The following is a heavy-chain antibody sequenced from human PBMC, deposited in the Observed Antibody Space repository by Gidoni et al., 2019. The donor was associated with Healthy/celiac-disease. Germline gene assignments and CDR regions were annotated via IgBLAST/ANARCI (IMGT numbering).Heavy chain of an antibody. D-gene: IGHD6-13*01. CDR1: GYTFTSYY. CDR3: ARDSAGIAAAGTMNWFDP. Sequence: QVQLVQSGAEVKKPGASVKVSCKASGYTFTSYYMHWVRQAPGQGLEWMGIINPSGGSTSYAQKFQGRVTMTRDTSTSTVYMELSSLRSEYTAVYYCARDSAGIAAAGTMNWFDPWGQGTLVTVSS. V-gene: IGHV1-46*01. J-gene: IGHJ5*02. CDR2: INPSGGST.